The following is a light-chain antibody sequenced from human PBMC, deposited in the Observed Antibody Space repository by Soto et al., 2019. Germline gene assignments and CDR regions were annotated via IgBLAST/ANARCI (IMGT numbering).Light chain of an antibody. CDR2: EVS. Sequence: QSALTQPPSASGSPGQSVTISCTGTSRDVGSYDYVSWYQQHPGKAPKLMIYEVSQRPSGVPDRFSGSKSDNTASLTVSGLQAEDEADYYCASFAGSDSVIFGGGTQLTVL. CDR1: SRDVGSYDY. V-gene: IGLV2-8*01. CDR3: ASFAGSDSVI. J-gene: IGLJ2*01.